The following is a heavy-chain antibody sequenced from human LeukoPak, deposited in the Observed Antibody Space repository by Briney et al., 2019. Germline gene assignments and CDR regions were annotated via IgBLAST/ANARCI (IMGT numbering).Heavy chain of an antibody. CDR3: ARDYFTFTSKSYNFFDP. CDR1: GYTFSNSA. Sequence: ASVKVSCKAYGYTFSNSAMQWVRQARGQRPEWVGWIVVGSGKTNYAQNFQERVTITRDMSTSTVYMELSSLGLEDTAVYFCARDYFTFTSKSYNFFDPWGQGTLVTVSS. CDR2: IVVGSGKT. J-gene: IGHJ5*02. V-gene: IGHV1-58*02. D-gene: IGHD1-20*01.